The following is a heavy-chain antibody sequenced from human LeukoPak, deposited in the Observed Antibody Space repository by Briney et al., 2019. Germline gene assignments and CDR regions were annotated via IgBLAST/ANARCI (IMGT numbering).Heavy chain of an antibody. CDR3: ARGSTLIRGFDY. Sequence: SETLSLTCTVSGGSISSGDYYWNWIRQHPEKSLEWIGYIFYSGSAYYNPSLKSRVTISVDTSKNQFSLKLSSVTAADTAVYYCARGSTLIRGFDYWGQGALVTVSS. D-gene: IGHD3-10*01. CDR1: GGSISSGDYY. V-gene: IGHV4-31*03. CDR2: IFYSGSA. J-gene: IGHJ4*02.